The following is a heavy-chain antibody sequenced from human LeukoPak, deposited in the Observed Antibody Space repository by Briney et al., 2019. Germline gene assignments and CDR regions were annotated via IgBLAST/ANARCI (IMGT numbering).Heavy chain of an antibody. Sequence: SGGSLRLSCAASGFTFDDYAMHWVRQAPGKGLEWVSGISWNSGSIGYADSVKGRFTISRDNAKNSLYLQMNSLRAEDTAVYYCARGKWELLRPYFDYWGQGTLVTVSS. V-gene: IGHV3-9*01. CDR2: ISWNSGSI. CDR1: GFTFDDYA. J-gene: IGHJ4*02. D-gene: IGHD1-26*01. CDR3: ARGKWELLRPYFDY.